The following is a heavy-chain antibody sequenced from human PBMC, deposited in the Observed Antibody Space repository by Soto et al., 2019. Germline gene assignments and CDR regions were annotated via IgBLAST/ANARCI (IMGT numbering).Heavy chain of an antibody. CDR1: GGSISSGGYY. D-gene: IGHD4-17*01. CDR2: IYYSGST. Sequence: QVQLQESGPGLVKPSQTLSLTCTVSGGSISSGGYYWSWIRQHPGKGLEWIGYIYYSGSTYYNPYLRSRVTLSVDTSKNQFSLKLSAVTAADTAVYYCARVVAYYGDAQLLLGYDGMDVWGQGTTVTVSS. J-gene: IGHJ6*02. CDR3: ARVVAYYGDAQLLLGYDGMDV. V-gene: IGHV4-31*03.